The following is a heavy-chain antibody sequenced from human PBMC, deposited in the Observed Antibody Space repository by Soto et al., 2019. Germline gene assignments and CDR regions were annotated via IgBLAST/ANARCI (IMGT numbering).Heavy chain of an antibody. D-gene: IGHD2-15*01. CDR2: ISYDGSNK. CDR3: AKGRGGVVVVAATSWFDP. CDR1: GFTFSSYG. V-gene: IGHV3-30*18. J-gene: IGHJ5*02. Sequence: QVQLVESGGGVVQPGRSLRLSCAASGFTFSSYGMHWVRQAPGKGLEWVAVISYDGSNKYYADSVKGRFTISRDNSKNTLYMQMNSLRAEDTAVYYCAKGRGGVVVVAATSWFDPWGQGTLVTVSS.